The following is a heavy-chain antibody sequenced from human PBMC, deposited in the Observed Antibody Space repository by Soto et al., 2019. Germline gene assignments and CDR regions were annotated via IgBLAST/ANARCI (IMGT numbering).Heavy chain of an antibody. CDR2: ISAGGGSS. Sequence: DVQLLESGGGLVQPGGSLRLSCAASGFSFSSYAMVWVRQAPGKGLEWVAVISAGGGSSFFADTVKGRFTLSSDNSKNVLSLETTSLRAEDTAIYFCTKGSIEYSASVDNWGQGTLVVVSS. D-gene: IGHD5-12*01. V-gene: IGHV3-23*01. CDR3: TKGSIEYSASVDN. CDR1: GFSFSSYA. J-gene: IGHJ4*02.